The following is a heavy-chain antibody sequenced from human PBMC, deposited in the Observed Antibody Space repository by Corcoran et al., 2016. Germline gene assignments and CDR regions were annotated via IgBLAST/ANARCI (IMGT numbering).Heavy chain of an antibody. J-gene: IGHJ4*02. V-gene: IGHV3-7*01. CDR1: GFPFDTYW. Sequence: EVRLVESGGGLVQPGGSLRLSCAASGFPFDTYWMNWVRQAPGKGLEWVAHIKGGDNEKYYVDSVKGRFTISRDNDKKLVYLQMNRLRAEDTAVYYWGRSSWNDYWGQGTLVTFS. D-gene: IGHD6-13*01. CDR2: IKGGDNEK. CDR3: GRSSWNDY.